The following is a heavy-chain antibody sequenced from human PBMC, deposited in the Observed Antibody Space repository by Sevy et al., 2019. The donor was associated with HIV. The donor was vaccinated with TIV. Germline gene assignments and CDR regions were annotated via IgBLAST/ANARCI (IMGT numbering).Heavy chain of an antibody. CDR2: IKQDGSEK. CDR3: ARDKRLWFEESYDAFDI. CDR1: GFTFSSYW. V-gene: IGHV3-7*01. D-gene: IGHD3-10*01. Sequence: GGSLRLSCAASGFTFSSYWMSWVRQAPGKGLEWVANIKQDGSEKYYVDSVKGRFTISRDNAKNSLYLQMNSLRAEDTAVYYCARDKRLWFEESYDAFDIWGQGTMVTVSS. J-gene: IGHJ3*02.